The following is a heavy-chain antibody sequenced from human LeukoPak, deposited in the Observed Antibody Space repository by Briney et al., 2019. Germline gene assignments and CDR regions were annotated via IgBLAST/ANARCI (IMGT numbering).Heavy chain of an antibody. CDR2: INPSGGST. V-gene: IGHV1-46*01. J-gene: IGHJ6*03. Sequence: ASVKVSCKASGYTFTSYYMHWVRQAPGQGLEWMGIINPSGGSTSYAQKFQGRVTMTRDMSTSTVYMELSSLRSEDTAVYYCTTGRDCSGGSCYSPYYYYMDVWGKGTTVTVSS. D-gene: IGHD2-15*01. CDR1: GYTFTSYY. CDR3: TTGRDCSGGSCYSPYYYYMDV.